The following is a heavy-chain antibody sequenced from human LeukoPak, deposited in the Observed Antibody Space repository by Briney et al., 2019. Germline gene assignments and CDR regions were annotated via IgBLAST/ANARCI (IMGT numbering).Heavy chain of an antibody. V-gene: IGHV5-51*01. CDR1: GYIFTNYW. CDR3: ARLSTHLDY. J-gene: IGHJ4*02. Sequence: GESLKISCKGSGYIFTNYWIGWVRQMPGKGLEWMGIICPGDSDARYSPSFQGQVTISADKSTSTAYLQWRSLKASDTAMYYCARLSTHLDYWGQGTLVTVSS. CDR2: ICPGDSDA.